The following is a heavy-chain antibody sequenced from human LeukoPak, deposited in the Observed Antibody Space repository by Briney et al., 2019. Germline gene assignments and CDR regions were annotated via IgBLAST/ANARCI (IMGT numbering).Heavy chain of an antibody. J-gene: IGHJ6*03. CDR3: ARGPDFYGDYGYYYYYMDV. CDR2: IYYSGST. CDR1: GGSISSYY. V-gene: IGHV4-59*01. D-gene: IGHD4-17*01. Sequence: SETLSLTCTVSGGSISSYYWSWIRQPPGKGLEWIGYIYYSGSTNYNPSLKSRVTISVDTSKNQFSLKLSSVTAADTAVYYCARGPDFYGDYGYYYYYMDVWGKGTTVTISS.